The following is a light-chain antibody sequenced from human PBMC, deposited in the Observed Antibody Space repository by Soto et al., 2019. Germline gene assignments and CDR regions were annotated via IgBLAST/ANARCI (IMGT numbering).Light chain of an antibody. CDR3: CSYAGSSTVYV. J-gene: IGLJ1*01. V-gene: IGLV2-23*02. Sequence: QSVLTQPASVSGSPGQSITISCTGTSSDVGTYNLVSWYQHHPGKAPKLMIYDVTKRPSGVSNRFSGSKSGNTASLTISGLQAEDEADYYCCSYAGSSTVYVFGTGTKVT. CDR1: SSDVGTYNL. CDR2: DVT.